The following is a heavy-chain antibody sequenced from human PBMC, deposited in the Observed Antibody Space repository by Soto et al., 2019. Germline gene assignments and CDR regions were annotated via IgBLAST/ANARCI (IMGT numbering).Heavy chain of an antibody. V-gene: IGHV4-34*01. CDR2: INHSRST. CDR3: ARHVEAVEGDYYYMDV. CDR1: GGSFSGYS. D-gene: IGHD6-19*01. J-gene: IGHJ6*03. Sequence: SETLSLTCAVYGGSFSGYSWSWIRQPPGKRLKWIGEINHSRSTDYNPSIKSRVNISVDTSKNQFSLKVSSVTAADSALYYCARHVEAVEGDYYYMDVWGKGTTVTVSS.